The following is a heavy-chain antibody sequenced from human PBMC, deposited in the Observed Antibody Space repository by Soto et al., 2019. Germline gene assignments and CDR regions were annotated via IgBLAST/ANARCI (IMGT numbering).Heavy chain of an antibody. V-gene: IGHV1-69*04. J-gene: IGHJ3*02. CDR2: IIPILGIA. D-gene: IGHD2-15*01. CDR1: GGTFSSYT. Sequence: SVKVSFKASGGTFSSYTISWVRQAPGQGLEWMGRIIPILGIANYAQKFQGRVTITADKSTSTAYMELSSLRSEDTAVYYCARDDSYCSGGRCYSRDAFDIWGQRTMVTVSS. CDR3: ARDDSYCSGGRCYSRDAFDI.